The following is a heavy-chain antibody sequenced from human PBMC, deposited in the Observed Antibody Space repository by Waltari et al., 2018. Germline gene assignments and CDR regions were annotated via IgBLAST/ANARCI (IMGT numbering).Heavy chain of an antibody. Sequence: EMQLVESGGGLIQPGGSRRLSGAASAFSVSATYMIWARQAPGKGLEWVSIIHSGCNTYYIDSVQGRFTISRDNSKNTLYLQMNNLRAQDTAVYYCARGLYSTPPFDPWGQGTLVTVSS. J-gene: IGHJ5*02. CDR1: AFSVSATY. CDR3: ARGLYSTPPFDP. CDR2: IHSGCNT. V-gene: IGHV3-53*01. D-gene: IGHD4-4*01.